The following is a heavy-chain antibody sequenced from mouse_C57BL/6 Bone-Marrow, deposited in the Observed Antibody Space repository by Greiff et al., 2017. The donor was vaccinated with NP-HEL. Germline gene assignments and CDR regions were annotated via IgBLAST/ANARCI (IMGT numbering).Heavy chain of an antibody. Sequence: EVMLVESEGGLVQPGSSMKLSCTASGFTFSDYYMAWVRQVPEKGLEWVANINYDGSSTYYLDSLKSRFIISRDNAKNILYLQMSSLKSEDTATYYCARERDGYYRGAMDYWGQGTSVTVSS. CDR2: INYDGSST. V-gene: IGHV5-16*01. CDR1: GFTFSDYY. J-gene: IGHJ4*01. CDR3: ARERDGYYRGAMDY. D-gene: IGHD2-3*01.